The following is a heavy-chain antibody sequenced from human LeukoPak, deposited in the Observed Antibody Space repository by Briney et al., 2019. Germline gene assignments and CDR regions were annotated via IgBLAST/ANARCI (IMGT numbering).Heavy chain of an antibody. CDR2: INPNSGGT. D-gene: IGHD3-22*01. CDR1: GYTFTSYY. Sequence: ASVKVSCKASGYTFTSYYMHWVRQAPGQGGEWMGRINPNSGGTNYAQKFQGRVTITRDTSISTACMEVRRLRYEDTGRYYCARVLARINYYDSSGYLNWFDPWGQGTLVTVSS. J-gene: IGHJ5*02. CDR3: ARVLARINYYDSSGYLNWFDP. V-gene: IGHV1-2*05.